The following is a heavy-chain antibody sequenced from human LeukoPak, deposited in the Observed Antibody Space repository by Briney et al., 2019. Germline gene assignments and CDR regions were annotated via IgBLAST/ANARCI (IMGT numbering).Heavy chain of an antibody. J-gene: IGHJ4*02. Sequence: ASVKVSCKASGGTFSSYAISWVRQAPGQGLEWMGRIIPILGIANYAQKFQGRVTITADKSTSTAYMELSSLRSEDTAVYYCARDGPTVVTSYYWGQGTLVTVSS. CDR3: ARDGPTVVTSYY. D-gene: IGHD4-23*01. CDR2: IIPILGIA. V-gene: IGHV1-69*04. CDR1: GGTFSSYA.